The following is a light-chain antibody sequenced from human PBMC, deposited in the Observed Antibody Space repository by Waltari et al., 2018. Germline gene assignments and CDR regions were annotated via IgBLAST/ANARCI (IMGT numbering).Light chain of an antibody. CDR1: QSIRSW. V-gene: IGKV1-5*03. Sequence: DIQMTQSPSTLSASVGARVTITCRASQSIRSWLAWYQQKPGKAPKLLIYKASSLESGVPSSFCSSVSGTEFTLTIISLQPDDIATYYCQQYNSYPAYTFGQGTNLEIK. CDR2: KAS. CDR3: QQYNSYPAYT. J-gene: IGKJ2*01.